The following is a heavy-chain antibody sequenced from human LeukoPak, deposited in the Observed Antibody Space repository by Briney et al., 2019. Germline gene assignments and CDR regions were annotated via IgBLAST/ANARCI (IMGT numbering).Heavy chain of an antibody. CDR1: GYTFTGYY. CDR3: AREGSIRDYYGSGSYYLGY. CDR2: INPNSGGT. V-gene: IGHV1-2*04. Sequence: ASVKVSCKASGYTFTGYYVHWVRQAPGQGLEWMGWINPNSGGTNYAQKFQGWVTMTRDTSISSAYMELSSLRSDDTAVYYCAREGSIRDYYGSGSYYLGYWGQGTLVTVSS. J-gene: IGHJ4*02. D-gene: IGHD3-10*01.